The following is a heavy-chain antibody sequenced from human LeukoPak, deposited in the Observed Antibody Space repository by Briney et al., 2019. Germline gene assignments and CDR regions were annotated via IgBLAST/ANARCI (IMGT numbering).Heavy chain of an antibody. CDR1: GFTFSSFG. D-gene: IGHD3-16*02. CDR3: AKDPHYDYVWGSYRSDY. V-gene: IGHV3-30*02. Sequence: GGSLRLSCSASGFTFSSFGMHWVRQAPGKGLEWVAFIRYDGSNKYYADSVKGRFTISRDNSKNTLYLQMNSLRAEDTAVYYCAKDPHYDYVWGSYRSDYWGQGTLVTVSS. CDR2: IRYDGSNK. J-gene: IGHJ4*02.